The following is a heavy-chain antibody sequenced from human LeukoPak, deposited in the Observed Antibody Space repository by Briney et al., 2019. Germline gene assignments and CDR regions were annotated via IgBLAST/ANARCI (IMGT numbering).Heavy chain of an antibody. J-gene: IGHJ4*02. D-gene: IGHD3-10*01. CDR2: ISYDGSNK. CDR3: ARDSGSGSYIR. V-gene: IGHV3-30-3*01. Sequence: PGGSLRLSCAASGFTFSSYAMHWVRQAPGKGLEWVAVISYDGSNKYYADSVKGRFTISRDNSKNTLYLQMDSLRVEDTAVYYCARDSGSGSYIRWGQGTLVTVSS. CDR1: GFTFSSYA.